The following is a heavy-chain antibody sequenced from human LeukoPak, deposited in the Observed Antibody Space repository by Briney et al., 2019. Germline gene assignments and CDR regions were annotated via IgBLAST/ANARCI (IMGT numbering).Heavy chain of an antibody. CDR2: IYYSGST. D-gene: IGHD6-6*01. Sequence: SETLSLTCTVSGGSISSYYWSWIRQPPGKGLEWIGYIYYSGSTNYNPSLKSRVTISVDTSKNQFSLKLSSVTAADTAVYYCARVGARQLVAEYYYYYYMDVWGKGTTVTVSS. J-gene: IGHJ6*03. CDR3: ARVGARQLVAEYYYYYYMDV. V-gene: IGHV4-59*01. CDR1: GGSISSYY.